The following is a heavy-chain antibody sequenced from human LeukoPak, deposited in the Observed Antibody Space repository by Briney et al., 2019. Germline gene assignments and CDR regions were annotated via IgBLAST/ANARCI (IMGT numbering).Heavy chain of an antibody. CDR1: GFTFSSYG. Sequence: PGGSLRLSCAASGFTFSSYGMHWVRQAPGKGLEWVAFIRYDGSNKYYADSVKGRFTISRDNAKNSLYLQMNSLRAEDTALYHCARGEEYYYDSSGYYSNWGQGTLVTVSS. CDR2: IRYDGSNK. CDR3: ARGEEYYYDSSGYYSN. V-gene: IGHV3-30*02. J-gene: IGHJ4*02. D-gene: IGHD3-22*01.